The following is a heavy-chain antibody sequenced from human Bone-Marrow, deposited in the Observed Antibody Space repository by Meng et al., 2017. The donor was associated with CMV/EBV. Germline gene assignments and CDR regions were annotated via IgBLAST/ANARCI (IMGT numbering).Heavy chain of an antibody. D-gene: IGHD2-21*01. CDR3: ARDFYSAFDY. J-gene: IGHJ4*02. Sequence: LCCAASGFSFTDYAMSWVRQAPGRGLEWVSGIRVSGTVTYYADSVQGRFTISRDSSTNTLYLKMNRLRADDTAVYFCARDFYSAFDYWGQGSLVTVSS. CDR1: GFSFTDYA. V-gene: IGHV3-23*01. CDR2: IRVSGTVT.